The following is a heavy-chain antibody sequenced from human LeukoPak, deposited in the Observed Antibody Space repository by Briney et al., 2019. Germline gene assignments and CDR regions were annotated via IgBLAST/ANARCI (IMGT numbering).Heavy chain of an antibody. J-gene: IGHJ3*02. CDR3: ARSRGGIETVPWDFDM. Sequence: GESLKISCKGSGYNFPIYWIAWVRQMPGKGLEWMGITYPGDSDTRYSPSFQGQVTISADRSTSTAHLQWSSLEASDTAMYYCARSRGGIETVPWDFDMWGQGTMVTVTS. D-gene: IGHD6-13*01. CDR1: GYNFPIYW. V-gene: IGHV5-51*01. CDR2: TYPGDSDT.